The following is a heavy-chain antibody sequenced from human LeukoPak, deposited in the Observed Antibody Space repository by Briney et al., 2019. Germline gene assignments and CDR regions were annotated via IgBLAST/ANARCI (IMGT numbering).Heavy chain of an antibody. V-gene: IGHV4-31*03. CDR2: IYYSGST. CDR1: GGSISSGGYY. J-gene: IGHJ3*02. Sequence: SQTLSLTCTVSGGSISSGGYYWSWIRQHPGKGLEWIGYIYYSGSTYYNPSLKSRVTISVGTSKNQFSLKLSSVTAADTAVYHCARAFGITMVRGVDAFDIWGQGTMVTVSS. CDR3: ARAFGITMVRGVDAFDI. D-gene: IGHD3-10*01.